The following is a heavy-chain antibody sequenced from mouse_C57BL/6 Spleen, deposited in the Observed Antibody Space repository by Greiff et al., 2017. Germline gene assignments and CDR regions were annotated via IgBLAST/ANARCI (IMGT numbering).Heavy chain of an antibody. D-gene: IGHD1-1*01. CDR1: GFTFSSYA. V-gene: IGHV5-4*01. Sequence: EVKLVESGGGLVKPGGSLKLSCAASGFTFSSYAMSWVRQTPEKRLEWVAPISYGGSSTYDPDKVKSRFTITRDIAKNNLYLQMSHLKSEDTAMYYCARDGNYYGENYWGPGATLTVSS. CDR3: ARDGNYYGENY. J-gene: IGHJ2*01. CDR2: ISYGGSST.